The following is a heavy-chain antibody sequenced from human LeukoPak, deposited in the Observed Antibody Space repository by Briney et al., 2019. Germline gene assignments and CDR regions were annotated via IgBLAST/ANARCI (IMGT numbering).Heavy chain of an antibody. CDR3: ARDRRRLRGMNGDGDAFDI. V-gene: IGHV3-53*01. J-gene: IGHJ3*02. CDR1: GFSVRSNY. D-gene: IGHD1-1*01. CDR2: IYSDGSI. Sequence: GGALRLSCAASGFSVRSNYISWVRQAPGQGLDWVSMIYSDGSIFPADSVKGRFTMSRDNSRNTLDLQMNSLRVEDTAVYFCARDRRRLRGMNGDGDAFDIWGQGTMVTVSS.